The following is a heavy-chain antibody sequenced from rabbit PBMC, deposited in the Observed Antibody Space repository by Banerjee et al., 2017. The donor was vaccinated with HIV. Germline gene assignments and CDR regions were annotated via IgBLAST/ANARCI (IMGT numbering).Heavy chain of an antibody. J-gene: IGHJ4*01. D-gene: IGHD4-1*01. V-gene: IGHV1S45*01. CDR2: INTISGDT. CDR1: GFDFSSNA. CDR3: ARDLAGVIGWNFNL. Sequence: QEQLVESGGGLVQPEGSLTLTCKASGFDFSSNAMCWVRQAPGKGLEWIACINTISGDTVYATWAKGRFTISKTSSTTVTLQMTSLTAADTATYFCARDLAGVIGWNFNLWGPGTLVTVS.